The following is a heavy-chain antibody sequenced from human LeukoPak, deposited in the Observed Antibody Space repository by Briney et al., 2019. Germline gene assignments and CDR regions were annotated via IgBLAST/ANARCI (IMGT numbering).Heavy chain of an antibody. Sequence: GASVKVSCKASGYTFTSYDINWVRQATGQGLEWMGWMNPNSGNTGYAQKFQGRVTITRNTSISTAYMELSSLRSEDTAVYYCARVSIAAAGLTMHTYYYYYYMDVWGKGTTVTVSS. CDR1: GYTFTSYD. V-gene: IGHV1-8*03. D-gene: IGHD6-13*01. CDR3: ARVSIAAAGLTMHTYYYYYYMDV. J-gene: IGHJ6*03. CDR2: MNPNSGNT.